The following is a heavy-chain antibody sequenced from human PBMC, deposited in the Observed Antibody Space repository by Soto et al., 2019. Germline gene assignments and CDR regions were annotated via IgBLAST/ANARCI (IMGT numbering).Heavy chain of an antibody. Sequence: SETLSLTCTVSGGSISSYYWSWIRQPPGKGLEWIGYIYYSGSTNYNPSLKSRVTISVDTSKNQFSLKLSSVTAADTAVYYCARSKRADYDILTGPPGYFDYWGQGTLVTVSS. J-gene: IGHJ4*02. CDR2: IYYSGST. CDR1: GGSISSYY. V-gene: IGHV4-59*01. D-gene: IGHD3-9*01. CDR3: ARSKRADYDILTGPPGYFDY.